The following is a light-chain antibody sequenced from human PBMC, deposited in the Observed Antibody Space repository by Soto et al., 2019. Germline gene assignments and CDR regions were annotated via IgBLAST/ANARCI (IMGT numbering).Light chain of an antibody. V-gene: IGLV3-9*01. J-gene: IGLJ1*01. CDR2: RDT. CDR1: NIGSKN. Sequence: SYELTQPLSVSGALGQTARITCGGYNIGSKNVHWYQQRPGQAPVLVIYRDTNRPSGIPERFSGSNSGNTATLTISSAQAGDEADYFWQVWDSNTGVFGTGTKLTVL. CDR3: QVWDSNTGV.